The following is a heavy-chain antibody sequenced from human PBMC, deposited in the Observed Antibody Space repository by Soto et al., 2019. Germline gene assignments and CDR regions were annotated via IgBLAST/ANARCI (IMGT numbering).Heavy chain of an antibody. CDR2: ISSSSSTI. D-gene: IGHD2-15*01. CDR1: GFTFSSYS. CDR3: ARERLLSGGGMDV. J-gene: IGHJ6*02. V-gene: IGHV3-48*02. Sequence: EVQLVESGGGLIQPGGSLRLSCAASGFTFSSYSMNWVRQAPGKGLEWVSYISSSSSTIYYADSVTGRFTISRDNAKNSLYLQRNSLRDEDTAVYYCARERLLSGGGMDVWGQGTTVTV.